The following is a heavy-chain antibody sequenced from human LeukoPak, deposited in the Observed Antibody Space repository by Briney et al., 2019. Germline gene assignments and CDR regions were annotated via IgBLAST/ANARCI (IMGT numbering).Heavy chain of an antibody. V-gene: IGHV3-72*01. D-gene: IGHD4-17*01. CDR2: TRTKAKDYTT. Sequence: GGSLRLSCATSGFTFSDHYMDWVRQAPGKGLEWVARTRTKAKDYTTEYAASVKGRFTVSRDESMHSLYLQMNSLKTEDTAVYYCARGPTVTFNYHYGMDVWGQGTTVTISS. CDR3: ARGPTVTFNYHYGMDV. J-gene: IGHJ6*02. CDR1: GFTFSDHY.